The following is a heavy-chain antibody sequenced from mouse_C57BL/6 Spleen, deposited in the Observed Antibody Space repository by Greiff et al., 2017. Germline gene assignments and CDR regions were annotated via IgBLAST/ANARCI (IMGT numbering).Heavy chain of an antibody. J-gene: IGHJ4*01. Sequence: VQLVESGPGLVQPSQSLSITCTVSGFSLTSYGVHWVRQSPGKGLEWLGVIWSGGSTDYNAAFISRLSISKDNSKSQVFFKMNSLQADDTAIYYCARNGDYDVYYAMDYWGQGTSVTVSS. V-gene: IGHV2-2*01. CDR3: ARNGDYDVYYAMDY. D-gene: IGHD2-4*01. CDR2: IWSGGST. CDR1: GFSLTSYG.